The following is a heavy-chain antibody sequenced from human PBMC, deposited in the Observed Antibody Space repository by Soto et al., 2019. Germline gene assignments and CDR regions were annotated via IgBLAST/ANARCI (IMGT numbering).Heavy chain of an antibody. J-gene: IGHJ4*02. CDR1: GFTFSNAW. D-gene: IGHD3-3*01. Sequence: EVQLVESGGGLVKPGGSLIVTCAASGFTFSNAWMSWVRQAPGKGLEWVGRIKSKTDGGTTDYAAPVKGRFTISRDDSKNTLYLQMNSLETEDTAVYYCTTTFPTIFGVVMPYDYWGQGTLVTVSS. V-gene: IGHV3-15*01. CDR2: IKSKTDGGTT. CDR3: TTTFPTIFGVVMPYDY.